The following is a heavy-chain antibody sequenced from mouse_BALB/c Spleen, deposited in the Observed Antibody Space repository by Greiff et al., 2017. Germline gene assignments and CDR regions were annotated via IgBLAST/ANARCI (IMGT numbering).Heavy chain of an antibody. CDR3: ARRAEGLRPFDY. D-gene: IGHD2-4*01. Sequence: QVQLQQSGPELVKPGASVRISCKASGYTFTSYYIHWVKQRPGQGLEWIGWIYPGNVNTKYNEKFKGKATLTADKSSSTAYMQLSSLTSEDSAVYFCARRAEGLRPFDYWGQGTTLTVSS. V-gene: IGHV1S56*01. CDR2: IYPGNVNT. J-gene: IGHJ2*01. CDR1: GYTFTSYY.